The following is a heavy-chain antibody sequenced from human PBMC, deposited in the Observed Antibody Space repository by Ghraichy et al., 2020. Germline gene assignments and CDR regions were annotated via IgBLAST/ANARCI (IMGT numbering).Heavy chain of an antibody. V-gene: IGHV4-34*01. CDR1: GGSFSGYY. J-gene: IGHJ4*02. D-gene: IGHD5-18*01. Sequence: SETLSLTCAVYGGSFSGYYWSWIRQPPGKGLEWIGEINHSGSTNYNPSLKSRVTISVDTSKNQFSLKLSSVTAADTAVYYCARADTPVDTAMVGFPDYWGQGTLVTVSS. CDR2: INHSGST. CDR3: ARADTPVDTAMVGFPDY.